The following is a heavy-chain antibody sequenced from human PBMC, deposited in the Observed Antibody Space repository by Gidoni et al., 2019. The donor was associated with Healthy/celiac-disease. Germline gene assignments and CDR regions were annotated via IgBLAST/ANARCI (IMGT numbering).Heavy chain of an antibody. J-gene: IGHJ4*02. D-gene: IGHD6-13*01. CDR2: IYYSGST. Sequence: QVQLQESGPGLVKPSQTLSLTCTVSGGSISSGGYYWSWIRQHPGKGLEWIGYIYYSGSTYYNPSLKSRVTISVDTSKNQFSLKLSSVTAADTAVYYCARAHSSWPKYYFDYWGQGTLVTVSS. V-gene: IGHV4-31*03. CDR3: ARAHSSWPKYYFDY. CDR1: GGSISSGGYY.